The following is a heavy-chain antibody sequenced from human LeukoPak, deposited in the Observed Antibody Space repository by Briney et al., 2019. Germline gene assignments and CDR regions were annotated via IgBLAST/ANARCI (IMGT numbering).Heavy chain of an antibody. CDR1: GGSFSGYY. V-gene: IGHV4-34*01. Sequence: SETLSLTCAVYGGSFSGYYWSWIRQPPGKGLEWIGEINHSGSTNYNPSLKSRVTISVDTSKNQFSLKLSSVTAADTAVYYCARDSYYFDYWGQGTLVTVSS. CDR3: ARDSYYFDY. D-gene: IGHD2-15*01. CDR2: INHSGST. J-gene: IGHJ4*02.